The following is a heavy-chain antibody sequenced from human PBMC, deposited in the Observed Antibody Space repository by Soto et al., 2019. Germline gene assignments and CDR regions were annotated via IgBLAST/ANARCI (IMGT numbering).Heavy chain of an antibody. D-gene: IGHD2-21*01. CDR1: GYTFTSYD. CDR3: ARVSCLWRGYYYYGMDV. J-gene: IGHJ6*02. Sequence: GASVKVSCKASGYTFTSYDINWVRQATGQGLEWMGWMNPNSGNTGYAQKFQGRVTMTRNTSISTAYMELSSLRSEDTAVYYCARVSCLWRGYYYYGMDVWGQGTTVTSP. CDR2: MNPNSGNT. V-gene: IGHV1-8*01.